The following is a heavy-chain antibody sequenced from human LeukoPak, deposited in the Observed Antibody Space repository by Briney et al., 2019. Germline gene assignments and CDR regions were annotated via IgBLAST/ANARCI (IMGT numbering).Heavy chain of an antibody. CDR2: ISSSSSTI. V-gene: IGHV3-48*01. CDR1: GFTFSSYS. Sequence: PGGSLRLSCAASGFTFSSYSMNWVRQAPGKGLEWVSYISSSSSTIYYADSVKGRFTISRDNAKNSLYLQMNSLRAEDTAVYYCATQQYGLFAYWGQGTLVTVSS. CDR3: ATQQYGLFAY. D-gene: IGHD6-13*01. J-gene: IGHJ4*02.